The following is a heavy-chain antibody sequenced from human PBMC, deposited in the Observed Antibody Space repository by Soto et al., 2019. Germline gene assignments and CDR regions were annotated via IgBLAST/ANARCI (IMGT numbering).Heavy chain of an antibody. J-gene: IGHJ4*02. CDR2: INHSGST. V-gene: IGHV4-34*01. Sequence: SETLSLTCAVYGGSFSGYYWSWIRQPPGKGLEWIGEINHSGSTNYNPSLKSRVTISVDTSKNQFSLKLSSVTAADTAVYYCARGRHYYDSTGYLPHFDYWGQGTMVTVSS. CDR1: GGSFSGYY. CDR3: ARGRHYYDSTGYLPHFDY. D-gene: IGHD3-22*01.